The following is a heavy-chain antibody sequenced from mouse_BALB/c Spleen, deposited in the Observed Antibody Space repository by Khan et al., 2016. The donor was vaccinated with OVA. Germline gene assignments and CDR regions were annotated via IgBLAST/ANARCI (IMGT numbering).Heavy chain of an antibody. D-gene: IGHD1-1*01. V-gene: IGHV5-6*01. Sequence: EVELVESGGDVVKPGGSLKLSCAASGFTFSTYGMSWVRQTPDKRLEWVATVSTGGHYTYSPDTVKGRFTISRDNAKDTLHLQMSSLKAEDTAMFYCARLAYFYDSEGFAYWGQGTLVTVSA. J-gene: IGHJ3*01. CDR3: ARLAYFYDSEGFAY. CDR1: GFTFSTYG. CDR2: VSTGGHYT.